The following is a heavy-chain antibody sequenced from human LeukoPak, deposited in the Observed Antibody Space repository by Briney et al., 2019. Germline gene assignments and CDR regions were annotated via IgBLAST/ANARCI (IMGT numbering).Heavy chain of an antibody. J-gene: IGHJ4*02. Sequence: GGSLRFSCVASGFSFGSYWMAWVRQAPVKGLEWVANVKHDGIEKYHVDSVKGRFTISRDNTKNSLYLHMSSLRVEDAAVYYCAREGREGYNYPALDFWGQGILVTVSS. CDR1: GFSFGSYW. CDR2: VKHDGIEK. D-gene: IGHD5-24*01. V-gene: IGHV3-7*05. CDR3: AREGREGYNYPALDF.